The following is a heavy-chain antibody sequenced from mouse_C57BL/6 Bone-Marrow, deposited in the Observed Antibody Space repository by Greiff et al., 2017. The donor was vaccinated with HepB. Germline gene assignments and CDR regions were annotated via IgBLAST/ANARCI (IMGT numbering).Heavy chain of an antibody. Sequence: EVKLMESGGGLVQPGGSLKLSCAASGFTFSDYGMAWVRQAPRKGPEWVAFISNLASSIYYADTVTGRFTISRENAKNTLYLERSSLRSEDTAMYYCARRYYYGSSTYYAMDYWGQGTSVTVSS. CDR2: ISNLASSI. CDR1: GFTFSDYG. J-gene: IGHJ4*01. D-gene: IGHD1-1*01. V-gene: IGHV5-15*01. CDR3: ARRYYYGSSTYYAMDY.